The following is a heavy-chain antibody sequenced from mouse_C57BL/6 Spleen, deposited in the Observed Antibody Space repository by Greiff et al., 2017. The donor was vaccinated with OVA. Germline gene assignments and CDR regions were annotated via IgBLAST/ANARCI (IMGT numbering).Heavy chain of an antibody. V-gene: IGHV1-64*01. CDR3: ARGDGYDDGYAMDY. Sequence: VQLQQPGAELVKPGASVKLSCKASGYTFTSYWMHWVKQRPGQGLEWIGMIHPNSGSTNYNEKFKSKATLTVDKSSSTAYMQLSSLTSEDSAVYYGARGDGYDDGYAMDYWGQGTSVTVSS. D-gene: IGHD2-2*01. CDR1: GYTFTSYW. J-gene: IGHJ4*01. CDR2: IHPNSGST.